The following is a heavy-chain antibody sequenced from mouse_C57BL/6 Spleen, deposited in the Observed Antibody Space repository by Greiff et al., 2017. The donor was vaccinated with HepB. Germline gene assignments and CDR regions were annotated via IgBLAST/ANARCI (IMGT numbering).Heavy chain of an antibody. CDR3: ARGEDYAMDY. J-gene: IGHJ4*01. V-gene: IGHV1-4*01. CDR1: GYTFTSYT. Sequence: QVQLKESGAELARPGASVKMSCKASGYTFTSYTMHWVKQRPGQGLEWIGYITPSSGYTKYNQKFKDKATLTADKSSSTAYMQLSSLTSEDSAVYYCARGEDYAMDYWGQGTSVTVSS. CDR2: ITPSSGYT.